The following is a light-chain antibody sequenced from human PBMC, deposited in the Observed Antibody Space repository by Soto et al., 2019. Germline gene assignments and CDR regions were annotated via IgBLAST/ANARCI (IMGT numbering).Light chain of an antibody. Sequence: QSVLTQPPSVSAAPGQKVTISCSGSGSSIANNYVHWYQQLPGTAPKLLIYGNSNRPSGVPDRFSGSKSGTSASLAITGLQAEDEADYYCQSYDSSLSKVFGTGTKVTVL. CDR1: GSSIANNY. V-gene: IGLV1-40*01. CDR2: GNS. CDR3: QSYDSSLSKV. J-gene: IGLJ1*01.